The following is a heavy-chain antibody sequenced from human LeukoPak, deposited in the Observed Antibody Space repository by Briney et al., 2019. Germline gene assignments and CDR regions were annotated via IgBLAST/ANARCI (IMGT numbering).Heavy chain of an antibody. V-gene: IGHV1-69*13. CDR3: AIKEAGCSSTSCYTETLGNWFDP. CDR2: IIPIFGTA. J-gene: IGHJ5*02. D-gene: IGHD2-2*02. CDR1: GYTFTSYD. Sequence: GASVKVSCKASGYTFTSYDINWVRQAPGQGLEWMGGIIPIFGTANYAQKFQGRVTITADESTSTAYMELSSLRSEDTAVYYCAIKEAGCSSTSCYTETLGNWFDPWGQGTLVTVSS.